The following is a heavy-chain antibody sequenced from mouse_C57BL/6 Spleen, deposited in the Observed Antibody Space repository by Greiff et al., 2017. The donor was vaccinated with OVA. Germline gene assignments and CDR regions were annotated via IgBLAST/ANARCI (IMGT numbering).Heavy chain of an antibody. J-gene: IGHJ2*01. CDR1: GYTFTSYW. D-gene: IGHD1-1*01. CDR3: AIITTVVATGENY. V-gene: IGHV1-55*01. CDR2: IYPGSGST. Sequence: VQLQQPGAELVKPGASVKMSCKASGYTFTSYWITWVKQRPGQGLEWIGDIYPGSGSTNYNEKFKSRATLTVDTSSSTAYMQLSSLTSEDSAVYYCAIITTVVATGENYWGQGTTLTVSS.